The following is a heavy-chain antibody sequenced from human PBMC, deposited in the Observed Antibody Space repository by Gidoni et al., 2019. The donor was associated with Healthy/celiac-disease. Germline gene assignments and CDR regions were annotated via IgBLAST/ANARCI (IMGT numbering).Heavy chain of an antibody. J-gene: IGHJ6*04. CDR3: AKDYRSDYYGSGHIMDV. CDR1: GFTFSSYG. D-gene: IGHD3-10*01. V-gene: IGHV3-30*18. CDR2: ISYDGSNK. Sequence: QVQLVESGGGVVQPGRSLRLSCAASGFTFSSYGMHWVRQAPGKGLEWVAVISYDGSNKYYADSVKGRFTISRDNSKNTLYLQMNSLRAEDTAVYYCAKDYRSDYYGSGHIMDVWGKGTTVTVSS.